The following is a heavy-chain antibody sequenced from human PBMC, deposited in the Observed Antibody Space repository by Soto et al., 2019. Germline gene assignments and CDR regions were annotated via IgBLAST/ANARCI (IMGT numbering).Heavy chain of an antibody. J-gene: IGHJ6*03. CDR2: IYHSGST. D-gene: IGHD3-10*01. CDR3: ARVLLWFGDLHYYMDV. Sequence: SETLSLTCAVSGGSISSSNWWSWVRQPPGKGLEWIGEIYHSGSTNYNPSLKSRVTISVDKSKNQFSLKLSSVTAADTAVYYCARVLLWFGDLHYYMDVWGKGTTVTVSS. CDR1: GGSISSSNW. V-gene: IGHV4-4*02.